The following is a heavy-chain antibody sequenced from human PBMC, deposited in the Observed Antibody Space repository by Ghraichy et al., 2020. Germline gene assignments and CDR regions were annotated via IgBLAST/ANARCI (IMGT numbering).Heavy chain of an antibody. V-gene: IGHV1-69*06. CDR3: ASRRDYYDSSGYYPMAVYDWYFDL. D-gene: IGHD3-22*01. CDR2: IIPIFGTA. J-gene: IGHJ2*01. CDR1: GGTFSSYA. Sequence: SVKVSCKASGGTFSSYAISWVRQAPGQGLEWMGGIIPIFGTANYAQKFQGRVTITADKSTSTAYMELSSLRSEDTAVYYCASRRDYYDSSGYYPMAVYDWYFDLWGRGTLVTVSS.